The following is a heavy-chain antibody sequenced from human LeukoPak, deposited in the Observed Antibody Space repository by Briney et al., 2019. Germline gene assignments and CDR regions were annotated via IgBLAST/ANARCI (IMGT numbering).Heavy chain of an antibody. J-gene: IGHJ3*02. CDR1: GFTFSSYA. Sequence: GRSLRLSCAASGFTFSSYAMHWVRQAPGKGLEWVAVISYDGSNKYYADSVKGRFTISRDNSKNTLYLQMNSLRAEDTAVYYCARAIMAYSSSPAYDAFDIWGQGTMVTVSS. V-gene: IGHV3-30-3*01. CDR2: ISYDGSNK. CDR3: ARAIMAYSSSPAYDAFDI. D-gene: IGHD6-6*01.